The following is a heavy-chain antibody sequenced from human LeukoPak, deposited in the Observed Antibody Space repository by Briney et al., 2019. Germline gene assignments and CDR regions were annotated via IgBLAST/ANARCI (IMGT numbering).Heavy chain of an antibody. V-gene: IGHV3-30-3*01. D-gene: IGHD6-19*01. J-gene: IGHJ5*02. CDR2: MSYDGSNK. Sequence: GTSLRLSCAASGFTFSSYAMHWVRQAPGKGLEWVAVMSYDGSNKYYADSVKGRFTISRDNSKNTLYLQMNSLRAEDTAVYYCARDRIAVAGTGSWWFDPWGQGTLVTVSS. CDR3: ARDRIAVAGTGSWWFDP. CDR1: GFTFSSYA.